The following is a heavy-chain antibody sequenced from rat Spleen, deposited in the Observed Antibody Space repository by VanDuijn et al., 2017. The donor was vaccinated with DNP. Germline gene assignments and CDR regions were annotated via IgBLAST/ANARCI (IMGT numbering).Heavy chain of an antibody. D-gene: IGHD1-11*01. CDR3: ARDPSYGGYSGGWYFDF. J-gene: IGHJ1*01. Sequence: QVQLKESGPGLVQPSRTLSLTCTVSGFSLTSYGVSWVRQPPGKGLEWIAAIWSGGNTDYNSALQSRLSISRETSKSQVFLKMNSLQSEDIATYYCARDPSYGGYSGGWYFDFWGPGTMVTVSS. V-gene: IGHV2-4*01. CDR1: GFSLTSYG. CDR2: IWSGGNT.